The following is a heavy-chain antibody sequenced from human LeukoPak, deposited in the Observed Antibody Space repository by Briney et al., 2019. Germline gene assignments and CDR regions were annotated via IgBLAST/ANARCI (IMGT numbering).Heavy chain of an antibody. J-gene: IGHJ4*02. V-gene: IGHV1-2*02. CDR2: INPNSGGT. Sequence: GASVKVSCKASGYTFTSYGISWVRQAPGQGLEWMGWINPNSGGTNYAQKFQGRVTMTRDTSISTAYMELSRLRSDDTAVYYCARVGGFNGDFDYWGQGTLATVSS. CDR3: ARVGGFNGDFDY. CDR1: GYTFTSYG. D-gene: IGHD3-3*01.